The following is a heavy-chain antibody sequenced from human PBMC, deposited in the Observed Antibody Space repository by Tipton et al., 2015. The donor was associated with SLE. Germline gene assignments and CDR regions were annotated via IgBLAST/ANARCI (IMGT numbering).Heavy chain of an antibody. Sequence: TLSLTCTVSGGSLSGYYWSWIRQAPGKGLEWIGQTRLLGATDYNPSLKSRVTISVDSSRNQFSLKLRSVTAADTAIYYCARGGRTIATRQGWFDPWGQGTRVTVSS. J-gene: IGHJ5*02. CDR2: TRLLGAT. CDR1: GGSLSGYY. CDR3: ARGGRTIATRQGWFDP. V-gene: IGHV4-34*01. D-gene: IGHD6-6*01.